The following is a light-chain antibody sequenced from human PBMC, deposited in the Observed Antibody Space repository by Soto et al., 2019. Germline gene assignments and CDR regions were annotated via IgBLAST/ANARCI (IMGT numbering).Light chain of an antibody. V-gene: IGKV1-13*02. J-gene: IGKJ5*01. CDR2: DSS. CDR1: QGINSF. CDR3: QQYDSFSST. Sequence: AIQLTQSPSSLSASVGDRVTITCRASQGINSFLAWYQQKPGKAPKLLIYDSSSLESGVPSRFSGSGSGTEFSLTISSLQPDDFATYYCQQYDSFSSTFGQGTRLEI.